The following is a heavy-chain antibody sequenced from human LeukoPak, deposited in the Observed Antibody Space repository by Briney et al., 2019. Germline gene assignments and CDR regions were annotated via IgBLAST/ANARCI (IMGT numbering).Heavy chain of an antibody. CDR3: ARGDYGMDV. V-gene: IGHV4-30-2*01. CDR1: GGSISSRGYY. J-gene: IGHJ6*02. CDR2: IYHTEST. Sequence: PSQTLSLTCTVSGGSISSRGYYWSWIRQPPGKGLECIGYIYHTESTYYNPSLKSRVTISMDKSKNQFSLKLSSVTAADTAVYYCARGDYGMDVWGQGTTVTVSS.